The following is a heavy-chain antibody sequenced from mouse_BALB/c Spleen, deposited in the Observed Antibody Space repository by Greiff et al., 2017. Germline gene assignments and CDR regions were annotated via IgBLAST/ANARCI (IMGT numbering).Heavy chain of an antibody. D-gene: IGHD1-1*01. CDR3: ARWGGSRGAMDY. V-gene: IGHV1-69*01. J-gene: IGHJ4*01. CDR2: IDTSDSYT. Sequence: QVQLQQSGAELVMPGASVKMSCKASGYTFTDYWMHWVKQRPGQGLEWIGAIDTSDSYTSYNQKFKGKATLTVDESSSTAYMQLSSLTSEDSAVYYCARWGGSRGAMDYWGQGTSVTVSS. CDR1: GYTFTDYW.